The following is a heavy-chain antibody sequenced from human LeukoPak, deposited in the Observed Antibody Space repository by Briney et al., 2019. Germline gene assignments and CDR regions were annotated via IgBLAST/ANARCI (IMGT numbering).Heavy chain of an antibody. V-gene: IGHV4-38-2*02. J-gene: IGHJ4*02. CDR2: IYHSGST. Sequence: SETLSLTCTVSGYSISSGYYWGWIRQPPGKGLEWIGNIYHSGSTYYNPSLKSRVTISVDTSKNQFSLKLSSVTAADTAVYYCAGEYYYDSSGYDDYWGQGTLVTVSS. CDR1: GYSISSGYY. D-gene: IGHD3-22*01. CDR3: AGEYYYDSSGYDDY.